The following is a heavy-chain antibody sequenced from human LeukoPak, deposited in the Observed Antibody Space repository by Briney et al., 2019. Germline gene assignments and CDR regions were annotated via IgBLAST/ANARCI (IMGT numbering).Heavy chain of an antibody. CDR1: RFSLSTSGVG. J-gene: IGHJ4*02. CDR3: ARRVNGYTTGWSSGLFDY. V-gene: IGHV2-5*02. CDR2: IYWDDDK. Sequence: ESGPTLVKPTQTLTLTCTFSRFSLSTSGVGVCWTRQSPGKALEWLAFIYWDDDKRYNPSLQNRLAIIKYTSKNQVVLIMTNVDPADTATYYCARRVNGYTTGWSSGLFDYWGQGTLVIVSS. D-gene: IGHD6-19*01.